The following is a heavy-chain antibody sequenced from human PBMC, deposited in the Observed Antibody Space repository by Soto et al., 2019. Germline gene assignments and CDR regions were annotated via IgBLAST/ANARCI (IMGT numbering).Heavy chain of an antibody. D-gene: IGHD7-27*01. J-gene: IGHJ5*02. CDR2: IYWDGDK. CDR1: GFSLTTEVG. CDR3: ARAAPKLGINWFDP. Sequence: QITLKESGPTLVNPTQTLTLTCTFSGFSLTTEVGVGWIRQPPGKALECLAVIYWDGDKRYSPSLKNRLTITKDTSRNQVVLTMTNMDPADTATYYCARAAPKLGINWFDPWGQGTLVTVSS. V-gene: IGHV2-5*02.